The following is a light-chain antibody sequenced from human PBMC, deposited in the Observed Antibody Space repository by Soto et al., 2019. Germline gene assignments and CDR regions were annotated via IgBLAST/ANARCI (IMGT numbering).Light chain of an antibody. CDR3: QQYASSVT. J-gene: IGKJ1*01. V-gene: IGKV3-20*01. CDR2: GAS. CDR1: QSFSSTF. Sequence: EILLTQSPDSLSLSPGDRATLSCRASQSFSSTFFAWYQQKPGQAPRLRIYGASSRATGIPDRFSGSGSGTDFTLTISRLEREVFAVYYCQQYASSVTFGQGTKVEIK.